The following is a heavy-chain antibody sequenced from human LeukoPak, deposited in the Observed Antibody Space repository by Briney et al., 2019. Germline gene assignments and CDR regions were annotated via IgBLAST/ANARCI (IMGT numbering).Heavy chain of an antibody. CDR1: GYTFISYG. CDR3: ARVGRSGRILTGFRSSNWFDP. CDR2: ISAYNGNT. D-gene: IGHD3-9*01. J-gene: IGHJ5*02. V-gene: IGHV1-18*01. Sequence: ASVKVSCKASGYTFISYGISWVRQAPGQALECMGWISAYNGNTNYAQKFQGRVTMTTDTSTNTAYMELRSLRSDDTAVYYCARVGRSGRILTGFRSSNWFDPWGQGTLVTVSS.